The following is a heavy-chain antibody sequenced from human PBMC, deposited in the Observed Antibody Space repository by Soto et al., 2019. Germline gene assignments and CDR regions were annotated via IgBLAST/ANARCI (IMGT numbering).Heavy chain of an antibody. CDR3: ASLTYYYDSSDHGAFDI. V-gene: IGHV4-39*01. J-gene: IGHJ3*02. Sequence: QLQLQESGPGLVKPSETLSLTCTVSGGSISSSSYYWGWIRQPPGKGLEWIGSIYYSGSTYYNPSLKSRVTISVHTSKTQFSLKLSSVTAADTAVYYCASLTYYYDSSDHGAFDIWGQGTMVTVSS. D-gene: IGHD3-22*01. CDR2: IYYSGST. CDR1: GGSISSSSYY.